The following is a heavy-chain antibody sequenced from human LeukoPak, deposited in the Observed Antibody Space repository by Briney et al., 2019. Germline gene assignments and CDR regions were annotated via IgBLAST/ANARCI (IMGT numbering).Heavy chain of an antibody. CDR3: ARGGGSLGMYYDFWSGYSHDAFDI. CDR1: GFTFSSYS. J-gene: IGHJ3*02. V-gene: IGHV3-21*01. Sequence: GGSLRLSCAASGFTFSSYSMNWVRQAPGKGLEWVSSISSSSSYIYYADSVKGRFTISRDNAKNSLYLQMNSLRAEDTAVYYCARGGGSLGMYYDFWSGYSHDAFDIWGQGTMDTVSS. CDR2: ISSSSSYI. D-gene: IGHD3-3*01.